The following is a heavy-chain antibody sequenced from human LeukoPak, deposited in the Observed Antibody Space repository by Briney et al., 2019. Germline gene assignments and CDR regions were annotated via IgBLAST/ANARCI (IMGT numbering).Heavy chain of an antibody. CDR3: ARDYAITGTTRWFDP. CDR1: GGSISSYY. V-gene: IGHV4-4*07. CDR2: IYTSGST. J-gene: IGHJ5*02. D-gene: IGHD1-20*01. Sequence: SETLSLTCTVSGGSISSYYWGWIRQPAGKGLEWIGRIYTSGSTNYNPSLKSRVTMSVDTSKNQFSLKLSSVTAADTAVYYCARDYAITGTTRWFDPWGQGTLVTVSS.